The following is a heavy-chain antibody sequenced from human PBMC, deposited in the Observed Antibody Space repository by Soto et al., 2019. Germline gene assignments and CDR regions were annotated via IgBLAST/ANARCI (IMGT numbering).Heavy chain of an antibody. CDR1: GGSISSGGYY. CDR3: ARDLTTVTAPGWFDP. D-gene: IGHD4-4*01. V-gene: IGHV4-31*03. CDR2: IYYSGGT. Sequence: SETLSLTCTVSGGSISSGGYYWSWIRQHPGKGLEWIGYIYYSGGTYYNPSLKSRVTISVDTSKNQFSLKLSSVTAADTAVYYCARDLTTVTAPGWFDPWGQGTLVTVSS. J-gene: IGHJ5*02.